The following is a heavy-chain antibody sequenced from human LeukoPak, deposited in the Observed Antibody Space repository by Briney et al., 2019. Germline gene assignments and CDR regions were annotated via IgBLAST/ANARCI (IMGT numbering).Heavy chain of an antibody. Sequence: ASVKVSCKASGYIFTGYYMHWVRQAPGQGLEWMGRINPNSGGTNYAQKFQGRVTRTRDTSVSTAYMELSGLRSDDTAVYYCASGSSNFDFWGQGTLVTVSS. J-gene: IGHJ4*02. V-gene: IGHV1-2*06. CDR1: GYIFTGYY. CDR2: INPNSGGT. CDR3: ASGSSNFDF. D-gene: IGHD3-10*01.